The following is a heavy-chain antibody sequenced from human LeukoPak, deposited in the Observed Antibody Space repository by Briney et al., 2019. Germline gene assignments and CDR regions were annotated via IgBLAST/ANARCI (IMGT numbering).Heavy chain of an antibody. Sequence: GGSLRLSCAASGFTFSSYSMNWVRQAPGKGLEWVSYISSSSSTIYYADSVKGRFTISRDNAKNSLYLQMNSLRAEDTTVYYCARALRYFDWLSTSPEYNWFDPWGQGTLVTVSS. CDR2: ISSSSSTI. V-gene: IGHV3-48*01. D-gene: IGHD3-9*01. J-gene: IGHJ5*02. CDR3: ARALRYFDWLSTSPEYNWFDP. CDR1: GFTFSSYS.